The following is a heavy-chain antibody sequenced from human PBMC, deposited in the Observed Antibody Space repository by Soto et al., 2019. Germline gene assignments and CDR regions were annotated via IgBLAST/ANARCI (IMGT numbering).Heavy chain of an antibody. CDR2: ISGSGGST. CDR1: GFTFSSYA. CDR3: AKRVEWGDYYFDY. Sequence: EVQLLESGGGLVQPGGSLRLSCAASGFTFSSYAMSWVRQAPGKGLEWVSAISGSGGSTYYADSVKGRFTISRDNSKNTLYLQMNSLRAEDAAVYYCAKRVEWGDYYFDYWGQGTLVTVSS. V-gene: IGHV3-23*01. J-gene: IGHJ4*02. D-gene: IGHD3-16*01.